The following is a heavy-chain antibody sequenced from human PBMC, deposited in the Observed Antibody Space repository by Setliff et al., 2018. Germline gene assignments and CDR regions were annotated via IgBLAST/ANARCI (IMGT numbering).Heavy chain of an antibody. CDR2: IYDTGYV. V-gene: IGHV4-59*08. D-gene: IGHD2-15*01. CDR3: ARRPRTVVVEEDY. J-gene: IGHJ4*02. CDR1: RGSISTYA. Sequence: SETLSLTCTVSRGSISTYAWSWIRHIPGKGLEWVGYIYDTGYVNYNPSLKSRVTISIDTSKNQFSLKLNSVTATDTALYYCARRPRTVVVEEDYWGQGILDTVSS.